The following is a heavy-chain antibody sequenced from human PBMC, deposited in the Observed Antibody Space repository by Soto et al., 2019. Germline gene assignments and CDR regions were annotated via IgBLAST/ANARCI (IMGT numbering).Heavy chain of an antibody. Sequence: SDTLSLTCTVSGGSISSSSYYWGWIRQPPGKGLEWIGSIYYSGSTYYNPSLKSRVTISVDTSKNQFSLKLSSVTAADTAVYYCARLYYDSSGYYPFDYWGQGTLVTVSS. CDR3: ARLYYDSSGYYPFDY. J-gene: IGHJ4*02. D-gene: IGHD3-22*01. CDR2: IYYSGST. CDR1: GGSISSSSYY. V-gene: IGHV4-39*01.